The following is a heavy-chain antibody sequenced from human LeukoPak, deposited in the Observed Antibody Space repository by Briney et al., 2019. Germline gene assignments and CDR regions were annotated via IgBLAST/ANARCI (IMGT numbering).Heavy chain of an antibody. J-gene: IGHJ4*02. CDR2: ISDSGGST. CDR1: GFTFSSYG. Sequence: PGGSLRLSCAASGFTFSSYGMAWVRQAPGKGLEWVSGISDSGGSTYYADSVKGRFSISRDNSKNTLNLQMNSLRVGDTAVYYCAKGFPTRGYFDSWGQGILVIVSS. CDR3: AKGFPTRGYFDS. V-gene: IGHV3-23*01. D-gene: IGHD5-12*01.